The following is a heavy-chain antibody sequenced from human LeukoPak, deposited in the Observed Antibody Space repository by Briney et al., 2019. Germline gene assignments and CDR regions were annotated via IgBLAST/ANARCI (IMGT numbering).Heavy chain of an antibody. CDR1: GGSISSGSYY. V-gene: IGHV4-61*02. D-gene: IGHD3-9*01. CDR2: IYTSGST. J-gene: IGHJ6*03. Sequence: SQTLSLTCTVSGGSISSGSYYWSWIRQPAGKGLEWIGRIYTSGSTNYNPSLKSRVTISVDTSKNQFSLKLSSVTAADTAVYYCARDLRNYDILTGYYRMGYCYYMDVWGKGTTVTVSS. CDR3: ARDLRNYDILTGYYRMGYCYYMDV.